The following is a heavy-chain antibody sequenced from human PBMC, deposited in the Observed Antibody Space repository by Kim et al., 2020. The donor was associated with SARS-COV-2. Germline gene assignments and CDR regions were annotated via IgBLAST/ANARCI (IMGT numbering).Heavy chain of an antibody. Sequence: SETLSLTCTVSGGSINSSAYYWGWVRQPPGKGLEWIGTISYSVTNYYNLSLKSRISTSINTSKNQIFLSLPSVTAADTAVYYCARLTRSGTFLGESDYFANWGQGTLVTVSS. CDR3: ARLTRSGTFLGESDYFAN. CDR2: ISYSVTN. J-gene: IGHJ4*02. CDR1: GGSINSSAYY. V-gene: IGHV4-39*01. D-gene: IGHD1-26*01.